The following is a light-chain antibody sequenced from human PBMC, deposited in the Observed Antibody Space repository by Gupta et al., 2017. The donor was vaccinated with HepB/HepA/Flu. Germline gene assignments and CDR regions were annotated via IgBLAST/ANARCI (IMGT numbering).Light chain of an antibody. CDR2: DVS. V-gene: IGLV2-11*01. CDR1: SSDVGGYNY. Sequence: QSALTQPRSVSGSPGPSVTISCTGTSSDVGGYNYVSWYQQHPGKAPKLMIYDVSKRPSGVPDRFPGSKSGNTASLTISGLQAEDEADYYCCSYAGSYLWVFGGGTKLTVL. J-gene: IGLJ3*02. CDR3: CSYAGSYLWV.